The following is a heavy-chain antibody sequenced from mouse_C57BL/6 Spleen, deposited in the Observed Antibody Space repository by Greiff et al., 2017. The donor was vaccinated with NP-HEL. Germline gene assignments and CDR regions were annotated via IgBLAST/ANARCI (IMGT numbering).Heavy chain of an antibody. CDR3: VRGPHLDYGSSWYFDV. CDR1: GFTFNTYA. J-gene: IGHJ1*03. D-gene: IGHD1-1*01. Sequence: GGGLVQPKGSLKLSCAASGFTFNTYAMHWVRQAPGKGLEWVARIRSKSSNYATYYADSVKDRFTISRDDSQSMLYLQMNNLKTEDTAMYYCVRGPHLDYGSSWYFDVWGTGTTVTVSS. CDR2: IRSKSSNYAT. V-gene: IGHV10-3*01.